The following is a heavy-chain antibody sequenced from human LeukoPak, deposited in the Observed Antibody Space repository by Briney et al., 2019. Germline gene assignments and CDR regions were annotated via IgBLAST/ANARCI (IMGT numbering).Heavy chain of an antibody. CDR3: AITYYSGSGTYYYFYNMDV. V-gene: IGHV1-2*04. CDR2: INPNSGGT. D-gene: IGHD3-10*01. CDR1: GYTFTVYY. J-gene: IGHJ6*02. Sequence: ASVKVSCKASGYTFTVYYIHWVRQAPGQGLEWMGWINPNSGGTNYAQKFQDWVTLTRDTSISTAYMELSRLRSDDTAVYFCAITYYSGSGTYYYFYNMDVWGQGTTVTVSS.